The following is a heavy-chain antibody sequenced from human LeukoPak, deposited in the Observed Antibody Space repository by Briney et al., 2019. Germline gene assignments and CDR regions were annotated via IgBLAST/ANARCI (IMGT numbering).Heavy chain of an antibody. Sequence: PGGSLRLSCAASGFSFTYFWMTWVRQAPGKGLEWVANINQDASAKYCVDSVKGRFTISRDNAKKSLYLLMNNLTAEDTAVYYCASRSYESGSYFKRDWGQGTLVTVSS. V-gene: IGHV3-7*01. CDR2: INQDASAK. D-gene: IGHD3-10*01. CDR1: GFSFTYFW. CDR3: ASRSYESGSYFKRD. J-gene: IGHJ4*02.